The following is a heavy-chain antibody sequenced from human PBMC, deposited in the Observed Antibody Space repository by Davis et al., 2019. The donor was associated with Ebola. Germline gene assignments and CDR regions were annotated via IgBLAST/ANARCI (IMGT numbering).Heavy chain of an antibody. Sequence: ASVKVSCKASGYTFTGYYMHWVRQAPGQGLEWMGWINPNSGGTNYAQKFQGWVTMTRDTSISTAYTELSRLRSDDTAVYYCARATVAARPAFDYWGQGTLVTVSS. CDR2: INPNSGGT. CDR3: ARATVAARPAFDY. V-gene: IGHV1-2*04. J-gene: IGHJ4*02. D-gene: IGHD6-6*01. CDR1: GYTFTGYY.